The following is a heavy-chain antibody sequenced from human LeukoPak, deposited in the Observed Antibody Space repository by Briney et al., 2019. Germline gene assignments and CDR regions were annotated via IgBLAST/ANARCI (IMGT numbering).Heavy chain of an antibody. D-gene: IGHD6-19*01. J-gene: IGHJ4*02. CDR1: GGSISSYY. CDR2: IYCSGST. V-gene: IGHV4-59*01. CDR3: ARGRIAVAASGFDY. Sequence: SETLSLTCTVSGGSISSYYWSWIRQPPGKGLEWIGYIYCSGSTNYNPSLKSRVTISVDTSKNQFSLKLSSVTAADTAVYYCARGRIAVAASGFDYWGQGTLVTVSS.